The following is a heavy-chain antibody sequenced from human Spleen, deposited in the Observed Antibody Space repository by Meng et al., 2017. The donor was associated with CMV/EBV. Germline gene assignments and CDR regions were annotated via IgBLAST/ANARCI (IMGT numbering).Heavy chain of an antibody. CDR1: GGTFSSYA. V-gene: IGHV1-69*01. Sequence: HVQRVQSGAGVKKPGSSVKVPCKASGGTFSSYAISWVRQAPGQGLEWMGGIIPIFGTANYAQKFQGRVTITADESTSTAYMELSSLRSEDTAVYYCARGRFLEWARFDPWGQGTLVTVSS. CDR2: IIPIFGTA. D-gene: IGHD3-3*01. J-gene: IGHJ5*02. CDR3: ARGRFLEWARFDP.